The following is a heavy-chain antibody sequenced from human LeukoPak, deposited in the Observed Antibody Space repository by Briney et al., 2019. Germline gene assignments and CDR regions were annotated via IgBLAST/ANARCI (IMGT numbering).Heavy chain of an antibody. Sequence: GSLRLSCAASGFPLSSYSINWVRQAPGKGLEWVSYISSSGSAIYYVDSVKGRFTVSRDNAKNSLFLQMNSPRAEDTAVYYCVRVKGSYFDYWGQGALVTVSS. CDR3: VRVKGSYFDY. J-gene: IGHJ4*02. V-gene: IGHV3-48*01. CDR1: GFPLSSYS. CDR2: ISSSGSAI. D-gene: IGHD2-15*01.